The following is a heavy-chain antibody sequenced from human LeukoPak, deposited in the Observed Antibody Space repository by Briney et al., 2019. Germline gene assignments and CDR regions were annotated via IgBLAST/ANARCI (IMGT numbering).Heavy chain of an antibody. CDR1: GYTFTNYA. J-gene: IGHJ4*02. CDR3: ARGGVVAGTPFDS. Sequence: ASVKVSCKASGYTFTNYALHWVRQAPGQRLEWMGRINGGNGNTKYSQRLQGRVTITRATSAGTAYMEMSSLRSEDTAVYYCARGGVVAGTPFDSWGQGTLVTVSS. V-gene: IGHV1-3*01. D-gene: IGHD6-19*01. CDR2: INGGNGNT.